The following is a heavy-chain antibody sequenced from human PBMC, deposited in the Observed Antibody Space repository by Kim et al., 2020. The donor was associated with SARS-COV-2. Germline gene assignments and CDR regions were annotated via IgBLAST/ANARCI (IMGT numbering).Heavy chain of an antibody. V-gene: IGHV4-34*13. D-gene: IGHD4-17*01. J-gene: IGHJ4*02. CDR3: ARVWAYGDLNFDY. Sequence: YNPSLKSRVTISVDTSKNQFSLKLSSVTAADTAVYYCARVWAYGDLNFDYWGQGTPVTVSS.